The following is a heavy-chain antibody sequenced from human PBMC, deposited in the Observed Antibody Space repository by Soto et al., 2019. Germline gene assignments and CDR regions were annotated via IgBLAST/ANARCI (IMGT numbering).Heavy chain of an antibody. CDR1: GYNFTRFG. CDR3: PRLYIVGTSTSYGMDV. J-gene: IGHJ6*02. Sequence: QAQLVQSGADVKKPGASVKVSCTASGYNFTRFGISWVRQAPGLGLEWMGWISTYNGNTNYAQKLQGRVTLTTDTSTSTAYMELMSLSSDDTAVYYCPRLYIVGTSTSYGMDVWGQGTTVTVSS. D-gene: IGHD1-26*01. V-gene: IGHV1-18*01. CDR2: ISTYNGNT.